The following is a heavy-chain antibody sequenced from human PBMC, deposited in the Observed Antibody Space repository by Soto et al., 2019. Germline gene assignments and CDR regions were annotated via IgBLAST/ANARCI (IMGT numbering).Heavy chain of an antibody. J-gene: IGHJ4*02. Sequence: QVQLQESGPGLVKPSRTLSLTCAVSVSSLRSCNWCSWVRQSPGKGLEWIGEMYHSGNTNYNPSLKSRVTIAVDKSNNQFFMKLSSVTAADTAIYYCASANAYRRGIDYWGKGTLVTVSS. V-gene: IGHV4-4*02. CDR3: ASANAYRRGIDY. CDR2: MYHSGNT. CDR1: VSSLRSCNW. D-gene: IGHD3-16*01.